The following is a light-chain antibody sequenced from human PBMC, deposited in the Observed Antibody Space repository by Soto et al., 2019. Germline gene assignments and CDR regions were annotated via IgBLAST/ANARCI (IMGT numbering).Light chain of an antibody. CDR3: QKYHSY. CDR2: DAS. V-gene: IGKV1-5*01. Sequence: DIQMTQSPSTLSASVGDRVTITCRAIESMSTWLAWYQQKPGQAPKLLIYDASTLQSGVPSRFSGRGSGTEFTLTISSLQPDDFATYYCQKYHSYFGPGTQVEIK. CDR1: ESMSTW. J-gene: IGKJ3*01.